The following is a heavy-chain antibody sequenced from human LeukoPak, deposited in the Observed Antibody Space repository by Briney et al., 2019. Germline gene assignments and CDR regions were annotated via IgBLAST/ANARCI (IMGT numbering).Heavy chain of an antibody. CDR3: ASVGRGVYGMDV. CDR1: GFTFSIHG. V-gene: IGHV3-48*02. J-gene: IGHJ6*02. CDR2: IINSGGTV. D-gene: IGHD3-10*01. Sequence: PGGSLRLSCAASGFTFSIHGMNWVRQAPGKGLEWVSYIINSGGTVYYTDSVQGRFTISRDNARNSLFPQMNSLRDEDTAVYYCASVGRGVYGMDVWGQGTTVTVSS.